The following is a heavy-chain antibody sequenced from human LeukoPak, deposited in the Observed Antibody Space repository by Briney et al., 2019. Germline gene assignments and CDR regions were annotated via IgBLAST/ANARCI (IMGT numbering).Heavy chain of an antibody. Sequence: GGSLRLSCAASGFDFSTYSIDWVRQAPGKGLEWVSYISSSSSNIYHADSVKGRFTISRDSAKSTVYLQMNSLSSEDTAAYYCGRERNFYYVDVWGKGTTVTVSS. V-gene: IGHV3-21*01. J-gene: IGHJ6*03. CDR3: GRERNFYYVDV. CDR2: ISSSSSNI. CDR1: GFDFSTYS.